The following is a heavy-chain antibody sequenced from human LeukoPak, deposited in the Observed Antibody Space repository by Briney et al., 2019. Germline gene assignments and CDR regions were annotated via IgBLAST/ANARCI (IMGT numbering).Heavy chain of an antibody. CDR1: GGSFSGYY. J-gene: IGHJ4*02. Sequence: PSETLSLTCAVYGGSFSGYYWSWIRQPPGKGLEWIGEINHSGSTNYNPSLKSRVTISVDTSKNQFSLKLSSVTAADTAVYYCARGPGYGFDYWGQGTLVTVSS. V-gene: IGHV4-34*01. D-gene: IGHD4-17*01. CDR2: INHSGST. CDR3: ARGPGYGFDY.